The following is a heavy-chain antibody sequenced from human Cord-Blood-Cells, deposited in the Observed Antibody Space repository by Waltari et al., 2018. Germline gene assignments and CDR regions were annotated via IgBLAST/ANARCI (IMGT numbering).Heavy chain of an antibody. V-gene: IGHV1-46*01. CDR3: ARKGGRSPTQFYYYYYMDV. CDR1: GYTFTSYY. CDR2: INPSGGST. Sequence: QVQLVQSGAEGKKPGASGKVSCKASGYTFTSYYMHWVRQPPGQGLEWMGIINPSGGSTSYAQKFQGRVTMTRDTSTSTVYMELSSLRSEDTAVYYCARKGGRSPTQFYYYYYMDVWGKGTTVTVSS. D-gene: IGHD2-15*01. J-gene: IGHJ6*03.